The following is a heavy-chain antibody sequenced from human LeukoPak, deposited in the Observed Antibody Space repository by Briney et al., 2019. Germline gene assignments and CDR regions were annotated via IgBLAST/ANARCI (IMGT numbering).Heavy chain of an antibody. V-gene: IGHV3-30*02. CDR3: AKDREYSSSSGFDY. CDR2: IRYDGSNK. J-gene: IGHJ4*02. D-gene: IGHD6-6*01. CDR1: GLTFSSYG. Sequence: GGSLRLSCAASGLTFSSYGMHWVRQAPGKGLEWVAFIRYDGSNKYYADSVKGRFTISRDNSKNTLYLQMNSLRAEDTAVYYCAKDREYSSSSGFDYWGQGTLVTVSS.